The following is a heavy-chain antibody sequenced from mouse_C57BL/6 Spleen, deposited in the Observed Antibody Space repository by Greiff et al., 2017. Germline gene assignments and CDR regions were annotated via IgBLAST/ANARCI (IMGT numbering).Heavy chain of an antibody. CDR1: GYTFTSYW. CDR2: IHPNSGST. CDR3: AIEGITTVVVDY. V-gene: IGHV1-64*01. D-gene: IGHD1-1*01. J-gene: IGHJ2*01. Sequence: QVQLQQPGAELVKPGASVKLSCKASGYTFTSYWMHWVKQRPGQGLEWIGLIHPNSGSTNYNEKFKSKATLTADKSSSPAYMLFSVLTSEDAAFYSFAIEGITTVVVDYWGQGTTLTVSS.